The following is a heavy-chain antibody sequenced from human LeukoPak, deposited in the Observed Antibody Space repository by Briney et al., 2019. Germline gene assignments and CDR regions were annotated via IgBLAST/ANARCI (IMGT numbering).Heavy chain of an antibody. J-gene: IGHJ3*02. Sequence: SDTLSLTCAVYGGSFSGYYWSWIRQPPGKGLEWIGEINHSGSTNYNPSLKSRVTISVDTSKNQFSLKLSSVTAADTAVYYCASGRGGFPDAFDIWGQGTMVTVSS. CDR2: INHSGST. CDR3: ASGRGGFPDAFDI. CDR1: GGSFSGYY. V-gene: IGHV4-34*01.